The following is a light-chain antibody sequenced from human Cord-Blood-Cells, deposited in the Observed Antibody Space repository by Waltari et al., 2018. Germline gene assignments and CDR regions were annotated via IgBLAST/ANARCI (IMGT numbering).Light chain of an antibody. V-gene: IGLV3-27*01. J-gene: IGLJ3*02. CDR3: YSAADNNLV. CDR2: YDS. CDR1: VLAKNY. Sequence: SYELTQPSSMSVSPGQTARPTSSGEVLAKNYARWFQQKPGQAPALVIYYDSERPSGIPERFSGSSSGTTVTLTISGAQVEDEADYYCYSAADNNLVFGGGTKLTVL.